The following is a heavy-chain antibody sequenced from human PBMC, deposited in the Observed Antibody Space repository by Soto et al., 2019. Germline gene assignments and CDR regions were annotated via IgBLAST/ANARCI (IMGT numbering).Heavy chain of an antibody. D-gene: IGHD3-10*01. Sequence: QVQLVQSGAEVKKPGASVKVSCKASGYTFTGYYMHWVRQAPGQGLEWMGWINPNSGGTNYAQKIQGRVTMTSDTSISTAYMELSRMRSDDTAVDYCAREGLLLFGELFFGGGFDYWGQGTLVTVSS. J-gene: IGHJ4*02. CDR2: INPNSGGT. V-gene: IGHV1-2*02. CDR3: AREGLLLFGELFFGGGFDY. CDR1: GYTFTGYY.